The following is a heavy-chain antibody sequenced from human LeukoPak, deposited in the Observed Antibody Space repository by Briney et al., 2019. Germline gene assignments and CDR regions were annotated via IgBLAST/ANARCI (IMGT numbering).Heavy chain of an antibody. V-gene: IGHV4-59*08. CDR1: GGSISTYY. CDR3: ASRAFYDSSGLDF. CDR2: MYYSGST. Sequence: SETLSLTCTVSGGSISTYYWSWIRQPPGKGLEWIGSMYYSGSTNYKPSLKSRVTISVDTSKNQFSLKLSSVTAADTAVYYCASRAFYDSSGLDFWGQGILVTVSS. D-gene: IGHD3-22*01. J-gene: IGHJ4*02.